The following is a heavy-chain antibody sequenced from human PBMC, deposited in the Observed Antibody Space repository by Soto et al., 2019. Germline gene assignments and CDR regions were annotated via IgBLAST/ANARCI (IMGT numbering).Heavy chain of an antibody. Sequence: GGSLRLSCVASGFTFESYAMSWVRQAPGKGLEWVSAISGSGGTTYYSDSVKGRFTISRDNSKNTVYLQMNDLRVEDAAEYFCAKDSWAIFGVPAGEYYAMDVWGQGTTVTVSS. J-gene: IGHJ6*02. CDR1: GFTFESYA. D-gene: IGHD3-3*01. V-gene: IGHV3-23*01. CDR2: ISGSGGTT. CDR3: AKDSWAIFGVPAGEYYAMDV.